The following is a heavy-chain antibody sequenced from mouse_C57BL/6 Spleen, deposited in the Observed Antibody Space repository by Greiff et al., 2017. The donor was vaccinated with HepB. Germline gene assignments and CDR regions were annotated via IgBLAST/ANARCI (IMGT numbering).Heavy chain of an antibody. CDR3: AREAAQATWYFDV. CDR2: IDPSDSYT. V-gene: IGHV1-69*01. D-gene: IGHD3-2*02. CDR1: GYTFTSYW. J-gene: IGHJ1*01. Sequence: QVQLQQPGAELVMPGASVKLSCKASGYTFTSYWMHWVKQRPGQGLEWIGEIDPSDSYTNYNQKFKGKSTLTVDKSSSTAYRQLRSLTSEDSAVYYCAREAAQATWYFDVWGAGTTVTVSS.